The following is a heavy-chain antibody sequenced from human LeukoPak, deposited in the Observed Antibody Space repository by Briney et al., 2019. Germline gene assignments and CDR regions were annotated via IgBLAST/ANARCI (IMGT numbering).Heavy chain of an antibody. CDR3: ARDLLSYYGSGSTDY. J-gene: IGHJ4*02. Sequence: ASVKVSCKASGYTFTGYYMHWVRQAPGQGPEWMGWINPSSGGTNYAQRFQGRVTMTRDTSISTAYMELSSLRSEDTAVYYCARDLLSYYGSGSTDYWGQGTLVTVSS. CDR1: GYTFTGYY. D-gene: IGHD3-10*01. CDR2: INPSSGGT. V-gene: IGHV1-2*02.